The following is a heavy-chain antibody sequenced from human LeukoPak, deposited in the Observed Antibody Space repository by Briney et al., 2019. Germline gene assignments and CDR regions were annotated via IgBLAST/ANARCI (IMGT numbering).Heavy chain of an antibody. CDR1: GGSVSSSNYY. J-gene: IGHJ4*02. Sequence: SETLSLTCTVSGGSVSSSNYYWGWIRQPPGKGLEWIGSMYYGGTTYYTPSLKSRVTISIDTPKNQFSLKLSSVTAADTAVYYCARADAELPVPFDYWGRGTRVIVSS. D-gene: IGHD1-7*01. CDR2: MYYGGTT. CDR3: ARADAELPVPFDY. V-gene: IGHV4-39*07.